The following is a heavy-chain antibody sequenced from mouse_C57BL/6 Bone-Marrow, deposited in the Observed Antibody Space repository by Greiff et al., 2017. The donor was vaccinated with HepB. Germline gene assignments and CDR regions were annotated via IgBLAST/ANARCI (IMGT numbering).Heavy chain of an antibody. D-gene: IGHD2-5*01. Sequence: EVKLVESGGGLVKPGGSLKLSCAASGFTFSSYAMSWVRQTPEKRLEWVATISDGGSYTYYPDNVKGRFTISRDNAKNNLYLQMSHLKSEDTAMYYCARAYYSNYPFDYWGQGTTLTVSS. CDR3: ARAYYSNYPFDY. J-gene: IGHJ2*01. CDR2: ISDGGSYT. V-gene: IGHV5-4*03. CDR1: GFTFSSYA.